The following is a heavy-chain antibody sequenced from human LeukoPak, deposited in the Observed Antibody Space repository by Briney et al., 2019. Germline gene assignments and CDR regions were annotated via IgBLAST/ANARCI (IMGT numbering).Heavy chain of an antibody. V-gene: IGHV1-2*02. Sequence: GASVKVSCKASGYTFTGYYMHWVRQAPGQGLEWMGWINPNSGGTNYAQKFQGRVTMTRDTSISTAYMELSRLRSDDTAVYYCAATEWGVLYYFDYWGQGTLVTVSS. D-gene: IGHD3-16*01. CDR3: AATEWGVLYYFDY. CDR2: INPNSGGT. CDR1: GYTFTGYY. J-gene: IGHJ4*02.